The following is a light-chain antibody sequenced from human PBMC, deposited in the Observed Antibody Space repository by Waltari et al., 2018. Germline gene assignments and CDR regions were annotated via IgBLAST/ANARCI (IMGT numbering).Light chain of an antibody. CDR1: SNEVGLFNL. CDR3: SSYAGRNSML. J-gene: IGLJ2*01. V-gene: IGLV2-23*02. Sequence: QSALTQPASMSGSPGQSITISCTGASNEVGLFNLVSWYQQHPGKGPNLIIYEVIKRPSGVSDRFSGSKSVNTASLTISGLRTEDEADYFCSSYAGRNSMLFGGGTKLTVL. CDR2: EVI.